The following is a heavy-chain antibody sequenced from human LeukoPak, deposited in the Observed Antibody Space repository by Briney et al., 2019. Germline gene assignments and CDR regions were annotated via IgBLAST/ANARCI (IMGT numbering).Heavy chain of an antibody. CDR1: EFTFSNYA. V-gene: IGHV3-23*01. D-gene: IGHD1-7*01. CDR3: ARDLTGTNY. Sequence: GGSLRLSCAASEFTFSNYAMNWVRQAPGKGLEWVSFISNTGGDIYYAGSVKGRFTISRDISKNTLFLQMNSLRAEDTAVYYCARDLTGTNYWGQGTLVTVSS. CDR2: ISNTGGDI. J-gene: IGHJ4*02.